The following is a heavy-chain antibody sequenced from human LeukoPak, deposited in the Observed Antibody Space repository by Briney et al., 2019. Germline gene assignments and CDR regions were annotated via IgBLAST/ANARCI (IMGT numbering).Heavy chain of an antibody. CDR2: IKDSGGRT. V-gene: IGHV3-23*01. D-gene: IGHD2-8*01. J-gene: IGHJ4*02. CDR3: AKDRSCTNDICHGDFDY. CDR1: GFSFSTYA. Sequence: GGSLRLSCAGSGFSFSTYAVSWVRQAPGKGLEWVSSIKDSGGRTYSAYSVNVRFSISRDNSNNTQYLQINSLRAEDTALYYCAKDRSCTNDICHGDFDYWGQGTLVTVSS.